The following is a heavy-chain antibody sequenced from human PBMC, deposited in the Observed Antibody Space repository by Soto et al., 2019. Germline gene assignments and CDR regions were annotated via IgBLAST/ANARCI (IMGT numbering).Heavy chain of an antibody. Sequence: QEQLVESGGGVVQPGRSLRLYCAASGVSFRRYGMHWVRQAPGKGLEWVAVIWYDGSNKYYGDFLKGRFTISRDNSKNTLYLQMNSPRADDSGVYYCAREGFYSRSSEYSGYNYYGMDVWGQGTTVIVTS. D-gene: IGHD6-6*01. CDR2: IWYDGSNK. CDR1: GVSFRRYG. V-gene: IGHV3-33*01. CDR3: AREGFYSRSSEYSGYNYYGMDV. J-gene: IGHJ6*02.